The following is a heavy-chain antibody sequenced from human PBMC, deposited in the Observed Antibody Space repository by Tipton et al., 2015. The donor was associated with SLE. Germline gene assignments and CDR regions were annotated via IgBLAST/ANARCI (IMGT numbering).Heavy chain of an antibody. D-gene: IGHD3-10*01. Sequence: SLRLSCAASGFTFSSYGMHWVRQAPGKGLEWVAVIWYDGSNKYYADSVKGRFTISRDNSKNTLYLQMNSLRAEDTAVYYCARHESHYGSGSYRRFDPWGQGTLVTVSS. J-gene: IGHJ5*02. CDR2: IWYDGSNK. CDR1: GFTFSSYG. V-gene: IGHV3-33*01. CDR3: ARHESHYGSGSYRRFDP.